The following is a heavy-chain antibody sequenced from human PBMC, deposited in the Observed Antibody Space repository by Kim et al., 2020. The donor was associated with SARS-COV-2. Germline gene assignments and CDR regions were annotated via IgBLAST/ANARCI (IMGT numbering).Heavy chain of an antibody. CDR1: GFTFSSYA. CDR2: ISYDGSNK. CDR3: ATKNSGCYYGPFDY. V-gene: IGHV3-30-3*01. J-gene: IGHJ4*02. Sequence: GGSLRLSCAASGFTFSSYAMHWVRQAPGKGLEGVAVISYDGSNKYYADSVKGRFTISRDNSKNTLYLQMNSLRAEDTAVYYCATKNSGCYYGPFDYWGQGTLVTVSS. D-gene: IGHD3-10*01.